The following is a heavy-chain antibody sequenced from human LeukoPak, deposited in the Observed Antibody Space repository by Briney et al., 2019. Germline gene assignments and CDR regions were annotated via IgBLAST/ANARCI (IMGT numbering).Heavy chain of an antibody. CDR3: ARVAGYDSFFDH. CDR1: GYMFINFY. D-gene: IGHD3-9*01. Sequence: ASVKVSCKASGYMFINFYIHWVRQAPGQGLEWMGVFNPNDDSTIYAENFQGRVTMTKDTSSNTVYMEMSSLRSEDTAVYFCARVAGYDSFFDHWGQGSLVAVSS. J-gene: IGHJ4*02. CDR2: FNPNDDST. V-gene: IGHV1-46*01.